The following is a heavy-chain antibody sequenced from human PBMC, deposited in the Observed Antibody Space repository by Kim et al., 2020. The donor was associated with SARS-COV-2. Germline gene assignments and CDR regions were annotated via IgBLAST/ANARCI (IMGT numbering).Heavy chain of an antibody. V-gene: IGHV3-33*01. CDR1: GFTFSSYG. Sequence: GGSLRLSCAASGFTFSSYGMHWVRQAPGKGLEWVAVIWYDGSNKYYADSVKGRFTISRDNSKNTLYLQMNSLRAEDTAVYYCARDLLVGAAYFDYWGQGTLVTVSS. J-gene: IGHJ4*02. CDR3: ARDLLVGAAYFDY. D-gene: IGHD1-26*01. CDR2: IWYDGSNK.